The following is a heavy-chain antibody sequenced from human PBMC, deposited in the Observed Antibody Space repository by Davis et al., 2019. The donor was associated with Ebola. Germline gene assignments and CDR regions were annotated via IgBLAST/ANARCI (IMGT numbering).Heavy chain of an antibody. Sequence: GESLKISCAASGFTFSTYWMHWVRQAPGKGLAWVSRIKSDGSSTYYADSVKGRFTISRDNAKNTLYLQMNSLRDEDTAVYYCADQKNYASDIWGQGTMVTVSS. CDR3: ADQKNYASDI. CDR2: IKSDGSST. J-gene: IGHJ3*02. V-gene: IGHV3-74*01. CDR1: GFTFSTYW.